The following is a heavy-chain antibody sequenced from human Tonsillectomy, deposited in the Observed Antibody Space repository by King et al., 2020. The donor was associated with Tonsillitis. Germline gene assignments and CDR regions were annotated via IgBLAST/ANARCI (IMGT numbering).Heavy chain of an antibody. J-gene: IGHJ4*02. D-gene: IGHD1-1*01. CDR3: VGNWN. Sequence: VQLVESGGDLVQPGGSLRLSCTTSGFAFSSYNMHWVRQAPGKGLEWVATIKPDGNEKNYVGSVRGRFTISRDIAKNSVYLQMNSLRDEDTAVYYCVGNWNWGQGTLVTVSS. V-gene: IGHV3-7*01. CDR2: IKPDGNEK. CDR1: GFAFSSYN.